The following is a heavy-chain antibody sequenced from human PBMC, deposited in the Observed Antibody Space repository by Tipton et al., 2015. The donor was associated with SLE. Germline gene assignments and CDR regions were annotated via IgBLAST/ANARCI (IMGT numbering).Heavy chain of an antibody. Sequence: TLSLTCTVSGASISRYYWSWIRQSAGRGLEWIGRVYRSGNPNYDPSLKSRVTMSVDTSKNQFSLRLTSLTAADSAVYYCARHLGASFDFWGQGILVTVSS. CDR1: GASISRYY. V-gene: IGHV4-4*07. J-gene: IGHJ4*02. CDR2: VYRSGNP. CDR3: ARHLGASFDF.